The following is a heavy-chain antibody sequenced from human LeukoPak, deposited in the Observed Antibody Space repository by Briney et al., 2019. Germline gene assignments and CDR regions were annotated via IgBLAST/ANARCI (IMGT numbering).Heavy chain of an antibody. Sequence: GGSLRLSCAASGFTFSSYSMNWIRQAPGKGLEWVSSIGSSSSSMYYTDSVKGRFTISRGNAKNSLYLQMNSLRGEDTAVYYCARENLEGFDYWGQGTLVTVSS. CDR1: GFTFSSYS. CDR3: ARENLEGFDY. J-gene: IGHJ4*02. CDR2: IGSSSSSM. V-gene: IGHV3-21*01.